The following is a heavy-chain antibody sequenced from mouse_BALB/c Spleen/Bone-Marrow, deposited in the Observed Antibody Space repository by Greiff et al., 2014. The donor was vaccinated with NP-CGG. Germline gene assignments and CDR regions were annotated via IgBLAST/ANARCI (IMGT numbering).Heavy chain of an antibody. CDR3: ARGNYYDYDYFDY. CDR2: INPYNDGT. V-gene: IGHV1-14*01. D-gene: IGHD2-4*01. Sequence: VQLKESGPELVKPGASVKMSCKAPGYTFTSYVMHWVKQKPGQGLEWIGYINPYNDGTTYNEKFKGKATLTSDKSSSTAYMELSSLTSEDSAVYYCARGNYYDYDYFDYWGQGTTLTVSS. CDR1: GYTFTSYV. J-gene: IGHJ2*01.